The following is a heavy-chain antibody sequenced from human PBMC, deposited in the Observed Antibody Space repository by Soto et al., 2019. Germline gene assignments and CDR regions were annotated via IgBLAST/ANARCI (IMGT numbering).Heavy chain of an antibody. CDR1: GFTFSSYA. J-gene: IGHJ3*02. Sequence: QVQLVESGGGVVQPGRSLRLSCAASGFTFSSYAMHWVRQAPGKGLEWVAVISYDGSNKYYADSVKGRFTISRDNSKNTLYLQMNSLRAEDTAAYYCARGRIVLVPAAMDAFDIWGQGTMVTVSS. CDR3: ARGRIVLVPAAMDAFDI. D-gene: IGHD2-2*01. CDR2: ISYDGSNK. V-gene: IGHV3-30-3*01.